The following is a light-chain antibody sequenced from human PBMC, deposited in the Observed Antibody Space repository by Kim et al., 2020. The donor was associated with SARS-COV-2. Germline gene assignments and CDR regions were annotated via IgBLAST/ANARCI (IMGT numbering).Light chain of an antibody. J-gene: IGLJ2*01. V-gene: IGLV2-8*01. CDR1: SRDVGGYKF. CDR3: CSYAGSNNLV. Sequence: GQSVTLSCTGTSRDVGGYKFVSWYQQHPGKVPKLMIYEVTKRPSGVPDRFSGSKSGNTASLTVSGLQAEDEADYYCCSYAGSNNLVFGGGTQLTVL. CDR2: EVT.